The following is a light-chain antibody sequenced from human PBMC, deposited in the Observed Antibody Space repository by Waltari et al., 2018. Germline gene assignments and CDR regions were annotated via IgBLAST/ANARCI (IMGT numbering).Light chain of an antibody. Sequence: MTQSPSSLSASVGDRVTITCRASQTINKYLNWYQQKPGKARKFLISGLSYLHTGVPSRFSGSGSGTDFTLTISSLQPEDFATYYCQQSDSLPLTFGGGTKVEIK. V-gene: IGKV1-39*01. CDR1: QTINKY. J-gene: IGKJ4*01. CDR3: QQSDSLPLT. CDR2: GLS.